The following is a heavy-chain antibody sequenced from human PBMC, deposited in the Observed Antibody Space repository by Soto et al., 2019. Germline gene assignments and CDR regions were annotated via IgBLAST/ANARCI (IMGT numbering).Heavy chain of an antibody. CDR3: ARDQRYDFWSGYYRDYGMDV. D-gene: IGHD3-3*01. CDR2: ISSSSSTI. V-gene: IGHV3-48*01. CDR1: GFTFSSYS. J-gene: IGHJ6*02. Sequence: PGGSLRLSCAASGFTFSSYSMNWVRQAPGKGLEWVSYISSSSSTIYYADSVKGRFTISRDNAKNSLYLQMNSLRAEDTAVYYCARDQRYDFWSGYYRDYGMDVWGQGTTVTVSS.